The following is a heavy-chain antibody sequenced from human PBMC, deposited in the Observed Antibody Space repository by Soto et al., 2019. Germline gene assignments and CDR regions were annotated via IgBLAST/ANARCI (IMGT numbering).Heavy chain of an antibody. V-gene: IGHV1-18*01. CDR3: ARACYDFWSGYYGWFDP. D-gene: IGHD3-3*01. CDR2: ISAYNGNT. Sequence: VASVKVSCKASGYTFTSYGISWVRQAPGQGLEWMGWISAYNGNTNYAQKLQGRVTMTTDTSTSTAYMELRSLRSDDTAVYYCARACYDFWSGYYGWFDPWGQGTLVTVSS. J-gene: IGHJ5*02. CDR1: GYTFTSYG.